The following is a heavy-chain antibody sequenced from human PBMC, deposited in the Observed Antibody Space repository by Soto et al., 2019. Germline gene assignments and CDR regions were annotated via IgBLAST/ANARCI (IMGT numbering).Heavy chain of an antibody. CDR2: IYWDDDK. CDR3: AHSRTVTVPFDY. Sequence: QITLKESGPTLVKPTQTLTLTCTFSGFSLSTSGVGVGWIRQPPGKALEWLALIYWDDDKRYSPSLKSRLTITKDTTNNQVVLTMTNMDPVDTATYYCAHSRTVTVPFDYWGQGTLVTVSS. V-gene: IGHV2-5*02. D-gene: IGHD4-17*01. J-gene: IGHJ4*02. CDR1: GFSLSTSGVG.